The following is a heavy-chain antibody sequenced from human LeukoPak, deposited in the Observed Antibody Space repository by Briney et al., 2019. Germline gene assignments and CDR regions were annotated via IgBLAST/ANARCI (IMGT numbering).Heavy chain of an antibody. V-gene: IGHV3-21*01. Sequence: GGSLRLSCAASGFTFSSYSMNWARQAPGKGLEWVSSISSSSSYIYYADSVKGRFTISRDNAKNSLYLQMNSLRAEDTAVYYCARVPSGSRSYWGQGTLVTVSS. CDR2: ISSSSSYI. D-gene: IGHD1-26*01. CDR1: GFTFSSYS. CDR3: ARVPSGSRSY. J-gene: IGHJ4*02.